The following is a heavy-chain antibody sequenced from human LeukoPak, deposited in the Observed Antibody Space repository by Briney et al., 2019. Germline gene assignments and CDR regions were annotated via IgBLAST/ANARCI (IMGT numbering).Heavy chain of an antibody. CDR3: AKEIAVAGTFDY. J-gene: IGHJ4*02. V-gene: IGHV3-30*02. CDR1: GFTFSSYG. Sequence: PGGSLRLSCAASGFTFSSYGMHWVRQAPGKGLEWLANIKQDGSEKYYVDSVKGRFTISRDNSKNTLYLQMNSLRAEDTAVYYCAKEIAVAGTFDYWGQGTLVTVSS. CDR2: IKQDGSEK. D-gene: IGHD6-19*01.